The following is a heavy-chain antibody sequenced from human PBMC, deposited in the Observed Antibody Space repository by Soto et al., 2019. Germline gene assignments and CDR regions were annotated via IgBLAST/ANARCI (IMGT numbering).Heavy chain of an antibody. CDR2: ISDDGARI. J-gene: IGHJ4*02. Sequence: PGGSLRLSCVASGFAFDQYWMHWVRQAAGKGLEWVSRISDDGARIDYADFVKGRFTIARDNAKNTLFLQMRSLRGEDTAVYYCTRGPQPSSTGTGALWGRGALVTVSS. CDR3: TRGPQPSSTGTGAL. CDR1: GFAFDQYW. V-gene: IGHV3-74*01. D-gene: IGHD1-1*01.